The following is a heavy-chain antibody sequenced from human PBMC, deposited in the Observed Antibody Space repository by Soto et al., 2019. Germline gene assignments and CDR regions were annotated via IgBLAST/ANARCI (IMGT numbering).Heavy chain of an antibody. D-gene: IGHD3-10*01. J-gene: IGHJ4*02. CDR1: GFTFRNHG. Sequence: LRLSCAASGFTFRNHGMHWVRQAPGKGLEWVAVIWYDGSDEYYADSVKGRFTISRDNSKNTLSLQMNSLTAEDTAVYYCARSVGSYLSSPGDFDLWGQGTQVTVSS. V-gene: IGHV3-33*01. CDR3: ARSVGSYLSSPGDFDL. CDR2: IWYDGSDE.